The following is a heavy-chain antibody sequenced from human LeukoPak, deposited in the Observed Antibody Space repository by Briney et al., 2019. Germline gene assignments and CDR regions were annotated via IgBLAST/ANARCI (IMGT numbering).Heavy chain of an antibody. CDR2: IYYSGST. CDR1: GGSISSSSYY. J-gene: IGHJ4*02. CDR3: ARAVVRGVIITSQTYFDY. Sequence: SETLSLTCTVSGGSISSSSYYWGWLRQPPGKGLEWLGSIYYSGSTYYNPSLKSRVTISVDTSKNQFSLKLSSVTAADTAVYYCARAVVRGVIITSQTYFDYWGQGTLVTVSS. D-gene: IGHD3-10*01. V-gene: IGHV4-39*07.